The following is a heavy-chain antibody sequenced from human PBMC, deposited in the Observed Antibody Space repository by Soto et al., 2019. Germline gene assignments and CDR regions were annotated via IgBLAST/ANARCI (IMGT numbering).Heavy chain of an antibody. V-gene: IGHV4-30-2*01. CDR2: IYHSGST. D-gene: IGHD2-15*01. J-gene: IGHJ5*02. Sequence: PSETLSLTCAVSGGSISSGGYSWSWIRQPPGKGLEWIGYIYHSGSTYYNPSLKSRVTISVDRSKNQFSLKLSSVTAADTAVYYCARAEINCSGGSCFLVGVDPWGQGTLVTVSS. CDR1: GGSISSGGYS. CDR3: ARAEINCSGGSCFLVGVDP.